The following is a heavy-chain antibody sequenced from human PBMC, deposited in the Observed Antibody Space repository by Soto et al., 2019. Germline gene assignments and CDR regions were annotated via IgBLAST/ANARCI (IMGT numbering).Heavy chain of an antibody. J-gene: IGHJ6*02. Sequence: QVQLVQSGAEVKKPGSSVKVSCKASGGTFSSYAISWVRQAPGQGLEWMGGIIPIFGTANYAQKFQGRVTITADESTSQAYMELSSLRSEDTAVYYCAQNRIAARPGEDYYYYGMDVWGQGTTVTVSS. CDR2: IIPIFGTA. CDR1: GGTFSSYA. D-gene: IGHD6-6*01. V-gene: IGHV1-69*01. CDR3: AQNRIAARPGEDYYYYGMDV.